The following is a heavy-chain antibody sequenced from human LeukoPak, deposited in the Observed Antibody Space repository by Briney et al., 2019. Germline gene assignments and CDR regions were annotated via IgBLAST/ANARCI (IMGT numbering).Heavy chain of an antibody. Sequence: GGSLRLSCAASGFTFSSYAMSWVRQAPGKGLEWVSAISGSGGSTYYADSVKGRFTISRDNSKNTLYLQMNSLGAEDTAVYYCAKDDGTDFWSGYSNWFDPWGQGTLVTVSS. V-gene: IGHV3-23*01. CDR1: GFTFSSYA. D-gene: IGHD3-3*01. CDR3: AKDDGTDFWSGYSNWFDP. CDR2: ISGSGGST. J-gene: IGHJ5*02.